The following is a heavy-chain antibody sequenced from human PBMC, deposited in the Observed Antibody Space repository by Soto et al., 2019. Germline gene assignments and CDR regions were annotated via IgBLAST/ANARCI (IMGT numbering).Heavy chain of an antibody. J-gene: IGHJ3*02. V-gene: IGHV3-23*01. CDR2: ISGGST. D-gene: IGHD5-12*01. CDR3: AKGGSRGAFDI. Sequence: PWGSLRLACAASGFTFSTYAMSWFRQAPGKGLEWVSYISGGSTYYADSVKGRFTISRDNSKNTLYLQMNSLRAEDTAVYYCAKGGSRGAFDIWGQGTMVTVSS. CDR1: GFTFSTYA.